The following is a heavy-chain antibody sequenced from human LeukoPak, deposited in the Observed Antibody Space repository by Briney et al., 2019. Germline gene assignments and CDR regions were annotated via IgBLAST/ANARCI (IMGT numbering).Heavy chain of an antibody. CDR1: GFTVSSNY. CDR3: ARGRYDYVWGSYRYTQDFDY. Sequence: GGSLRLSCAASGFTVSSNYMSWVRQAPGKGLEWVSVIYSGGSTYYADSVKGRFTISRDNSKNTLYLQMNSLRAEDTAVYYCARGRYDYVWGSYRYTQDFDYWGQGTLVTVSS. CDR2: IYSGGST. V-gene: IGHV3-53*01. D-gene: IGHD3-16*02. J-gene: IGHJ4*02.